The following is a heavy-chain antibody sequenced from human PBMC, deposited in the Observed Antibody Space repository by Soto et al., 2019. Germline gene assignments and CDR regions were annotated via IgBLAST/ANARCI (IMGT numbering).Heavy chain of an antibody. V-gene: IGHV3-7*01. D-gene: IGHD3-3*01. CDR1: GFTFSSYW. Sequence: GGSLRLSCAASGFTFSSYWMSWVRQAPGKGLEWVANIKQDGSEKYYVDSVKGRFTISRDNAKNSLYLQMNSLRAEDTAVYYCARGPGRYYDFWSGYYQSFVFDYWGQGTLVTVSS. CDR2: IKQDGSEK. J-gene: IGHJ4*02. CDR3: ARGPGRYYDFWSGYYQSFVFDY.